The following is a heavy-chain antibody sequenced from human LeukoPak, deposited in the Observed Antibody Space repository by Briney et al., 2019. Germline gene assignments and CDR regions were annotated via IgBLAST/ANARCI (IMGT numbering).Heavy chain of an antibody. Sequence: SETLSLTCAVSGGSISSGGYSWSWIRQPPGKGLEWIGYIYHSGSTYYNPSLKSRVTISVDRSKNQFSLKLSSVTAADTAVYYCASGSSGYYPAEYFQHWGQGTLVTVSS. CDR1: GGSISSGGYS. J-gene: IGHJ1*01. V-gene: IGHV4-30-2*01. D-gene: IGHD3-22*01. CDR3: ASGSSGYYPAEYFQH. CDR2: IYHSGST.